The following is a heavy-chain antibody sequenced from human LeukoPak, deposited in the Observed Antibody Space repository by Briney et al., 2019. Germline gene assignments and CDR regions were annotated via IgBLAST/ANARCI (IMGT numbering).Heavy chain of an antibody. J-gene: IGHJ3*02. CDR2: IIPILGIA. Sequence: SVKVSCKASGGTFSSYAISWVRQAPGQGLEWMGRIIPILGIANYAQKFQGRVTITADKSTSTAYMELSSLRSEDTAVYYCARAIVVVNDAFDIWGQGTMVTVSS. CDR1: GGTFSSYA. D-gene: IGHD3-22*01. V-gene: IGHV1-69*04. CDR3: ARAIVVVNDAFDI.